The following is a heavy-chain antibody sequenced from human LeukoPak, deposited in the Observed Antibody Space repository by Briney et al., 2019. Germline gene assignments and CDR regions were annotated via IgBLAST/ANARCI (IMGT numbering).Heavy chain of an antibody. J-gene: IGHJ6*02. CDR2: INPNSGGT. D-gene: IGHD2-15*01. V-gene: IGHV1-2*02. CDR1: GYTFTGHY. CDR3: ARECSGGSCHYYYGMDV. Sequence: GASVKVSCKASGYTFTGHYMHCVRQAPGQGLEWMGWINPNSGGTNYAQKFQGRVTMTRDTSISTAYMELSRLRSDDTAVYYCARECSGGSCHYYYGMDVWGQGTTVTVSS.